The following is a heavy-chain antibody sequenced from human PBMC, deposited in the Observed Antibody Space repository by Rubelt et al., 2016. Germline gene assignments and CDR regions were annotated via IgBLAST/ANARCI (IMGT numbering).Heavy chain of an antibody. CDR2: GGRG. J-gene: IGHJ4*02. Sequence: GGRGSYAQKFQGRVTMTRDTSTSTAYMELRSLRSDDTAVYYCARLGFGELLYLSAFDYWGQGTLVTVSS. V-gene: IGHV1-46*01. D-gene: IGHD3-10*01. CDR3: ARLGFGELLYLSAFDY.